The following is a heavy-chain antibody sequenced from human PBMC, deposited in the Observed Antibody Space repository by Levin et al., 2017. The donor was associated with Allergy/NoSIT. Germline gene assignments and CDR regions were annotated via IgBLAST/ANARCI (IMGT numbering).Heavy chain of an antibody. J-gene: IGHJ5*02. D-gene: IGHD2-2*01. V-gene: IGHV1-2*02. CDR3: ARVGTVVPATKRWGTFDP. Sequence: ASVKVSCKASGYTFTDYYMHWVRQAPGQGLEWMGWINPNSGGTNYGQKFQDRVTMTRDTSINRVYIELTRLRSDDTAVYYCARVGTVVPATKRWGTFDPWGQGTLVTVSS. CDR2: INPNSGGT. CDR1: GYTFTDYY.